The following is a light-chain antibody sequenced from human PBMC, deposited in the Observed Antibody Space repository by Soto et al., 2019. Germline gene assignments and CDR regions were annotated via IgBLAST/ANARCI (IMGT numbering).Light chain of an antibody. CDR2: GTS. CDR3: LLYSGGAQLEYV. J-gene: IGLJ1*01. CDR1: TGAVTSSFH. V-gene: IGLV7-43*01. Sequence: QTVVTQEPSLTVSPGGTVTLTCASSTGAVTSSFHANWFQQKPGQAPKPLIYGTSNKHSWTPARFSGSLLGGKAALTLSGVQPEDEAEYYCLLYSGGAQLEYVFGTGTKLTVL.